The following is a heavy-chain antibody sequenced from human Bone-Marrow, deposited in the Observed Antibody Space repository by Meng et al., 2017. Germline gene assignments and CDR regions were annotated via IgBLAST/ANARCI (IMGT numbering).Heavy chain of an antibody. D-gene: IGHD3-22*01. CDR3: ARGEYDSSGYTDHAFDI. Sequence: GESLKISCAASGFTVSSNYMSWVRQAPGKGLEWVSVIYSGGSTYYADSVKGRFTISRHNSKNTLYLQMNSLRAEDTAVYYCARGEYDSSGYTDHAFDIWGQGTMVTVSS. CDR2: IYSGGST. V-gene: IGHV3-53*01. CDR1: GFTVSSNY. J-gene: IGHJ3*02.